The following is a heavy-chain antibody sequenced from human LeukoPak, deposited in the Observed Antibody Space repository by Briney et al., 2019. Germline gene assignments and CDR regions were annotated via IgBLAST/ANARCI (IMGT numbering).Heavy chain of an antibody. CDR3: ARDLPPKYGSGSYYQYDY. D-gene: IGHD3-10*01. Sequence: ASVKVSCKASGYTFTSYYMHWVRQAPGQGLEWMGIINPSGGSTSYAQRFQGRVTMTRDTSTSTVYMELSSLRSEETAVYYCARDLPPKYGSGSYYQYDYWGQGTLVTVSS. CDR2: INPSGGST. V-gene: IGHV1-46*01. CDR1: GYTFTSYY. J-gene: IGHJ4*02.